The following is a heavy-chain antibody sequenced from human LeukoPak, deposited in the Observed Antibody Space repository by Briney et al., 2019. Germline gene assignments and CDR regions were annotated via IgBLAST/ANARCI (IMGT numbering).Heavy chain of an antibody. Sequence: SETLSLTCTVSGGSISSSSYYWGWIRQPPGKGLEWIGSIYYSGSTYYNPSLKSRVTISVDTSKNQFSLKLSSVTAADTAVYYCAREQYDFWSGYYHDAFDIWGQGTMVTVSS. J-gene: IGHJ3*02. CDR3: AREQYDFWSGYYHDAFDI. CDR2: IYYSGST. V-gene: IGHV4-39*07. CDR1: GGSISSSSYY. D-gene: IGHD3-3*01.